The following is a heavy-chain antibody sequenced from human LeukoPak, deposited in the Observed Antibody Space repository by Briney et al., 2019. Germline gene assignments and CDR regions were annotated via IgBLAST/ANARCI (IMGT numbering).Heavy chain of an antibody. Sequence: GASVKVSCKASGYTFTGYYIHWVRQAPGQGLEWMGWFNPNSGGTNYAQKFQGRVTMTRDTSISTAYMELSRLRSDDTAVYYCARGDSNCSGGSCYSSDYYYYYMDVWGKGTTVTVSS. CDR3: ARGDSNCSGGSCYSSDYYYYYMDV. CDR2: FNPNSGGT. V-gene: IGHV1-2*02. CDR1: GYTFTGYY. D-gene: IGHD2-15*01. J-gene: IGHJ6*03.